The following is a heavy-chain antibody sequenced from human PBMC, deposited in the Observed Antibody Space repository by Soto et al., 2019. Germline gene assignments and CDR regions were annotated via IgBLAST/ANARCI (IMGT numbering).Heavy chain of an antibody. CDR3: ARGGYDILTGYYNRYYYYGMDV. J-gene: IGHJ6*02. CDR1: GYTYASYD. CDR2: MNPNSGNT. V-gene: IGHV1-8*01. Sequence: GASVKVSCTASGYTYASYDINWVRQATGQGLEWMGWMNPNSGNTGYAQKFQGRVTTTRNTSISTAYMELSSLRSEDTAVYYCARGGYDILTGYYNRYYYYGMDVWGQGTTVTVSS. D-gene: IGHD3-9*01.